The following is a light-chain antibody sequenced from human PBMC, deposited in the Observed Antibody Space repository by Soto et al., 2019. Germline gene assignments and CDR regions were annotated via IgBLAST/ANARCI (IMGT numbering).Light chain of an antibody. J-gene: IGKJ5*01. CDR2: GES. CDR1: QSVGSNY. CDR3: QKYAASPIT. Sequence: ENVLTQSPGTLSLSPGDSATLSCRDSQSVGSNYLAWFQQKSGQDPRLVIYGESSRATGIPDRLSGSGSGTDLNLTISRLEPEDFAVYYCQKYAASPITFGQGTRLEIK. V-gene: IGKV3-20*01.